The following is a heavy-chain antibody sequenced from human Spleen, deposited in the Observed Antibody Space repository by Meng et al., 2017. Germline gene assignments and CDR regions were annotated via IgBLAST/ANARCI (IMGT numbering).Heavy chain of an antibody. V-gene: IGHV4-38-2*02. D-gene: IGHD3-9*01. CDR1: DYSINSDYY. J-gene: IGHJ4*01. CDR3: AGLFYYFDY. CDR2: VYRGGST. Sequence: GSLRLSCSVSDYSINSDYYWGWIRQPPGKGLVWIGSVYRGGSTYYNPSIKGRVTISVDTSKNQFSLKLSAVAAADTAVSYCAGLFYYFDYWGHGTLVTVSS.